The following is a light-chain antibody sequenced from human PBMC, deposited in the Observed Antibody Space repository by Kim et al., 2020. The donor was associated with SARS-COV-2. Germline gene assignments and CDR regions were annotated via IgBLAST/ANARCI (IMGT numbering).Light chain of an antibody. J-gene: IGKJ2*01. Sequence: VFPGESATPSCRVSQSVSMNFAWYQQKPGQAPSLLIYGASTRATGIPARFSGSGSGTEFTLTISSLQSEDFAVYYCQQYNIWPPFTFGKGTKLEI. CDR2: GAS. CDR1: QSVSMN. V-gene: IGKV3D-15*01. CDR3: QQYNIWPPFT.